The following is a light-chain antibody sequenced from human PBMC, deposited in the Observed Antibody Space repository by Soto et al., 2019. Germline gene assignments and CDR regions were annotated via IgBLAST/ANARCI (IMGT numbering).Light chain of an antibody. CDR3: QQYGSSPET. CDR1: QSVSIN. CDR2: GAS. J-gene: IGKJ1*01. V-gene: IGKV3-20*01. Sequence: EIVMTQSPATLSVSPGERATLSCRASQSVSINLAWFQQKPGQAPRLLIYGASTRATGIPARFSGSGSGTDFTLTISRLEPEDFAVYYCQQYGSSPETFGQGTKVDNK.